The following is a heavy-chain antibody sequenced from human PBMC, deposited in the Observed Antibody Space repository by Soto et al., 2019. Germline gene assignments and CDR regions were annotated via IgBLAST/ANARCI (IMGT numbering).Heavy chain of an antibody. J-gene: IGHJ6*02. CDR3: ARAKATVSRAGGLDV. D-gene: IGHD4-17*01. CDR2: ISGGGGST. V-gene: IGHV3-23*01. CDR1: GFTLSSYA. Sequence: EVQLLESGGGLVQPGGSLRLSCEASGFTLSSYAMNWVRQAPGRGLEWVSGISGGGGSTYYADSVKGRFTISRDNSKNTLYLQMNSLTAEDTAVYYCARAKATVSRAGGLDVWGQGTTVSVSS.